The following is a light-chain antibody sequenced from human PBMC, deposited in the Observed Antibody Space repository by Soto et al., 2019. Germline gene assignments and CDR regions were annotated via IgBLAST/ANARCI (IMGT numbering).Light chain of an antibody. CDR3: AAWDDGLSGLV. V-gene: IGLV1-47*01. J-gene: IGLJ1*01. Sequence: QSVLTQPPSASGTPGQRVTISCSGSSSNIESNFVHWYQQLPGTAPKLLIYKNDRRPSGVPDRFSGSKSGTSASLATSGLRSEDEDEYYCAAWDDGLSGLVFGTGTKVTVL. CDR2: KND. CDR1: SSNIESNF.